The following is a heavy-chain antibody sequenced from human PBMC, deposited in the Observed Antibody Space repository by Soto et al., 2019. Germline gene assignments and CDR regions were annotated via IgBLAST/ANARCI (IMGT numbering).Heavy chain of an antibody. D-gene: IGHD6-6*01. Sequence: PGGSLRLSCAASGFTFSNAWMGWVRQAPGKGLEWVGRIKSKTDGATTDYAAPVKARFTISRADSKNTLHLQMNSLKTEDKALYYCTTDQHYYSSSTDYWGQGTLVTVSS. CDR3: TTDQHYYSSSTDY. CDR2: IKSKTDGATT. V-gene: IGHV3-15*01. J-gene: IGHJ4*02. CDR1: GFTFSNAW.